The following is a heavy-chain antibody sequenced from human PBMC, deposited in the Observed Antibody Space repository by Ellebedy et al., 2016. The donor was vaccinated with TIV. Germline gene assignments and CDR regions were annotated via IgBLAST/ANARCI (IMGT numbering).Heavy chain of an antibody. D-gene: IGHD3-16*02. V-gene: IGHV1-18*01. CDR1: GYTFTTYG. CDR3: ARDSYDYTWGSYRLAYYYGLDV. J-gene: IGHJ6*02. CDR2: ISVYSGKR. Sequence: AASVKVSCKASGYTFTTYGVTWARQAPGEGLEWIGWISVYSGKRNYAQKLQGRVTITTDTSTSTAYMELRSLRSDDTAVYYCARDSYDYTWGSYRLAYYYGLDVWGQGTTVTVSS.